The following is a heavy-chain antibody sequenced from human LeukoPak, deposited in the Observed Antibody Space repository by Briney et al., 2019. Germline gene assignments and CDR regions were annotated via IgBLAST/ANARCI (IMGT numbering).Heavy chain of an antibody. CDR1: GFSFSSYW. CDR2: IKQDGSEK. Sequence: TVGSLRLSCAAAGFSFSSYWMCWVRQAPGKGLEWVANIKQDGSEKYYVDSVKGRFTISRDNAKNSLYLQMNSLRAEDTAVYYCARDRSRIVATIGLFHNPWGQGTLVTVSS. CDR3: ARDRSRIVATIGLFHNP. V-gene: IGHV3-7*01. D-gene: IGHD5-12*01. J-gene: IGHJ5*02.